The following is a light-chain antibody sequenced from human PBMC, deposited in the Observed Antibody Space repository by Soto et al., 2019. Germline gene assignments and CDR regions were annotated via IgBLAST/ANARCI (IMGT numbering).Light chain of an antibody. CDR1: QDVDSW. Sequence: DIQMTQSPSSVSASVGDRVTITCRASQDVDSWLAWYQQKPGKAPKLLIYPASNLQSGVPSRFTGSGSGTDFTVTISSLQPEDFATYYCQQGSSFPWMFGQGTKVDIK. J-gene: IGKJ1*01. V-gene: IGKV1-12*01. CDR3: QQGSSFPWM. CDR2: PAS.